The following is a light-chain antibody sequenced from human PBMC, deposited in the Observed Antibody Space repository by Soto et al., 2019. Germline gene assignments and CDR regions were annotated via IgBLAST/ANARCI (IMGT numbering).Light chain of an antibody. V-gene: IGKV2-30*01. Sequence: DVVMTQSPLSLPVTLGQPASISCRSSQSLLYSDGNTYLSWFQQRPGQSPRRLIYKVSNRDSGVPASFSGSGSCTDVTLKISRVEGEDVGVYYCMQGTDWPPRTFGQGTEVEIK. CDR1: QSLLYSDGNTY. CDR3: MQGTDWPPRT. J-gene: IGKJ1*01. CDR2: KVS.